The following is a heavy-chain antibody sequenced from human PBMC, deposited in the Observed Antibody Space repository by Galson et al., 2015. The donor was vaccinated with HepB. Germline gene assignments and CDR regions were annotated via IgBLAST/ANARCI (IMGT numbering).Heavy chain of an antibody. V-gene: IGHV4-31*03. CDR2: IYYSGST. J-gene: IGHJ3*02. CDR1: GGSISSGGYY. CDR3: ARDLPGLGAFDI. Sequence: TLSLTCTVSGGSISSGGYYWSWIRQHPGKGLGWIGYIYYSGSTYYNPSLKSRVTISVDTSKNQFSLKLSSVTAADTAVYYCARDLPGLGAFDIWGQGTMVTVSS. D-gene: IGHD7-27*01.